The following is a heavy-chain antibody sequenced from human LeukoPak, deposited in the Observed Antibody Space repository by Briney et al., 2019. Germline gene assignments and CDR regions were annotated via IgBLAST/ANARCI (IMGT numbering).Heavy chain of an antibody. Sequence: GGSLRPSCAASGFTFTSYAMSWVRQAPGKGLEWVSSISGSGGRTFYADSVKGRFTISRDNSKNTLYLQMNSLRAEDTAAYHCAKGRNEDGDAALNYWGQGTLVTVSS. CDR1: GFTFTSYA. CDR3: AKGRNEDGDAALNY. CDR2: ISGSGGRT. J-gene: IGHJ4*02. D-gene: IGHD4-17*01. V-gene: IGHV3-23*01.